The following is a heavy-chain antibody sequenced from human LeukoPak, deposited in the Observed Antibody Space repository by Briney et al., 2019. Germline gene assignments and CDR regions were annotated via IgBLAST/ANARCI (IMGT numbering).Heavy chain of an antibody. J-gene: IGHJ4*02. D-gene: IGHD5-18*01. Sequence: GGSLRLSCAASGFTFSSYAMSWVRQAPGKGLEWVSAISGSGGSTYYADSVKGRFTISRDNSKNTLYLQMNSLRAEDTAVYYCAKVTAMDSATYYFDYWGRGTLVTVSS. CDR1: GFTFSSYA. CDR3: AKVTAMDSATYYFDY. CDR2: ISGSGGST. V-gene: IGHV3-23*01.